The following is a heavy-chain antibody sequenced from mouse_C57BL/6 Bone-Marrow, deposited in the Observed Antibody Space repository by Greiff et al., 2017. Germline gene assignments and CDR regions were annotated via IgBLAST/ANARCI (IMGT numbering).Heavy chain of an antibody. CDR1: GYTFTDYY. J-gene: IGHJ2*01. V-gene: IGHV1-26*01. CDR2: INPNNGGT. D-gene: IGHD2-1*01. CDR3: AREPIYGNYNFDY. Sequence: VQLQQSGPELVKPGASVKISCKASGYTFTDYYMNWVKQSHGKSLEWIGDINPNNGGTSYNQKFKGKATLTVDKSSSTAYMELRSLTSEDSAVYYWAREPIYGNYNFDYWGQGTTLTVSS.